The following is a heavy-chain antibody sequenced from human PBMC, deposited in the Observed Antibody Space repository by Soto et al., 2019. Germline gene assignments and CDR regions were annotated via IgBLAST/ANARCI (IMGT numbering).Heavy chain of an antibody. J-gene: IGHJ4*02. CDR2: ISKSGDST. V-gene: IGHV3-23*01. D-gene: IGHD3-10*01. Sequence: EVQLLESGGGLVQPGGSLRLSCAASGVTFTSYAMTWVRQVPGEGLQWVSSISKSGDSTYYADSVKGRFTTSRDNSKNTLYLQMNSLRAEDTAIYYWAKGSFGFDYWGQGTLVTVSS. CDR3: AKGSFGFDY. CDR1: GVTFTSYA.